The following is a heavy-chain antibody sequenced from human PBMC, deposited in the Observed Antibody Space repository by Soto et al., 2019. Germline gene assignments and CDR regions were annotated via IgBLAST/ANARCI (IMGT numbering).Heavy chain of an antibody. J-gene: IGHJ4*02. V-gene: IGHV3-23*01. CDR2: ISGSGGST. CDR1: GFTFSSYA. D-gene: IGHD3-22*01. CDR3: AKDPLTYYYDSSGPRIIDY. Sequence: PGGSLRLSCAASGFTFSSYAMSWVRQAPGKGLEWVSAISGSGGSTYYADSVKGRFTISRDNSKNTLYLQMNSLRAEDTAVYYCAKDPLTYYYDSSGPRIIDYWGQRTLVTVSS.